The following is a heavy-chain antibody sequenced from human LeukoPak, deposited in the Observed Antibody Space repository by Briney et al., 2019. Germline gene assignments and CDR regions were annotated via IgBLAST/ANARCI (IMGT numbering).Heavy chain of an antibody. V-gene: IGHV4-39*01. CDR3: ARTGGGYVVVPAAIAY. Sequence: SETLSLTCTVSGASVSGSPYYWGWIRQPPGKGLEWIGSIYSSGSTYYNASLQSRVTISIETSKNQISLKLSSVTAADTAVYYCARTGGGYVVVPAAIAYWGQGTLVTVSS. CDR1: GASVSGSPYY. CDR2: IYSSGST. D-gene: IGHD2-2*01. J-gene: IGHJ4*02.